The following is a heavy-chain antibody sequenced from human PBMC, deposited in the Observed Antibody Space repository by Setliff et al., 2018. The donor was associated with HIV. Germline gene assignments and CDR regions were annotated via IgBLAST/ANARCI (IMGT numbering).Heavy chain of an antibody. Sequence: VASVKVSCKTSGYTFNNYYVQWMRQAPGQGPEWMGWISPNTGATNSAQKFQGRLTMTRDTSISTTYMELSSLRSDDTAIYYCAGTIAGVGVLVYWGQGTLVTVSS. CDR3: AGTIAGVGVLVY. D-gene: IGHD6-13*01. CDR1: GYTFNNYY. V-gene: IGHV1-2*02. J-gene: IGHJ4*02. CDR2: ISPNTGAT.